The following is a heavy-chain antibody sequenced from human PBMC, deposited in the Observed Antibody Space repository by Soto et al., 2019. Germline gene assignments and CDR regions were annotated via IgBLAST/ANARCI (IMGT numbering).Heavy chain of an antibody. CDR3: VRDQYSGYDFAL. D-gene: IGHD5-12*01. J-gene: IGHJ5*02. CDR1: RASIAGGSYY. CDR2: IRSRGRP. V-gene: IGHV4-30-4*01. Sequence: PSETLSLTCFASRASIAGGSYYCSWVRQPPGKGLEWIGYIRSRGRPFYNPSLTSLGTISADSSKNQLSLQLTSVTAADTAVYYCVRDQYSGYDFALWGQGNLVTVSS.